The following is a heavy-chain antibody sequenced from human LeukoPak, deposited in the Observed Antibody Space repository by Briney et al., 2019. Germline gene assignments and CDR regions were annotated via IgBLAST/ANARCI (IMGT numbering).Heavy chain of an antibody. V-gene: IGHV3-72*01. CDR2: TRNKANSYST. D-gene: IGHD3-10*01. CDR1: GFTSSDHY. CDR3: ARSYYYGGSTYYIDY. J-gene: IGHJ4*02. Sequence: PGGSLRLSCAASGFTSSDHYFDWVRQAPGKGLEWVGRTRNKANSYSTYYAASVKGRFIISRDASKNSLYLQMNTLKTEDTAVYYCARSYYYGGSTYYIDYWGQGTLVTVSS.